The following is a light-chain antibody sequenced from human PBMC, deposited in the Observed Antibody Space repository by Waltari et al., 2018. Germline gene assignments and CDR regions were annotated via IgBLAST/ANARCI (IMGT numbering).Light chain of an antibody. V-gene: IGLV2-8*01. CDR3: SSFAGNNNVV. J-gene: IGLJ2*01. Sequence: QSALTQPPSASGSPGQSVTIPCTGTSNDVGAYNYVSWYQQHPGKAPKLMIYEVSMRTSGVPDRCSGAKADNTASLTVSGLQAEDEADYYCSSFAGNNNVVFGGGTKLTVL. CDR1: SNDVGAYNY. CDR2: EVS.